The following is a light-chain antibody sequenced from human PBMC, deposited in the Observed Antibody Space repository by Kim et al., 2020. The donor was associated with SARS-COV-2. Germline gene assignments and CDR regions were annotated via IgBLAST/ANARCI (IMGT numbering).Light chain of an antibody. J-gene: IGKJ2*01. CDR3: QQYHSSPYT. Sequence: DIQMTQSPSTLSASVGDRVTITCRASQSSSSWLAWYQQKPGKAPKVLIYKASSLESGVPSRFSGSGSGTEFTLTISSLQPDDFATYYCQQYHSSPYTFGQGTKLEI. CDR1: QSSSSW. CDR2: KAS. V-gene: IGKV1-5*03.